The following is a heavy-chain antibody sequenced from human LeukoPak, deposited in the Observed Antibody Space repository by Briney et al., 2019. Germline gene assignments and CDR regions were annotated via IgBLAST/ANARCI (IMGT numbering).Heavy chain of an antibody. CDR3: ARDRADDSSGYYSLSYYGMDV. CDR1: GFTFSSYG. CDR2: IWYDGSNK. Sequence: GGSLRLSCVASGFTFSSYGMHWVRQAPGKGLEWVAVIWYDGSNKYYADSVKGRFTISRDNSKNTLYLQMNSLRAEDTAVYYCARDRADDSSGYYSLSYYGMDVWGQGTTVTVSS. D-gene: IGHD3-22*01. V-gene: IGHV3-33*01. J-gene: IGHJ6*02.